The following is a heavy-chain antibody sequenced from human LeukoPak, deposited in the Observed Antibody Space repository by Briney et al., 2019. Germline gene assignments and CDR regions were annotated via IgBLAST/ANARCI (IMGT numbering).Heavy chain of an antibody. D-gene: IGHD2-2*02. CDR3: GRGRVGYCSSTSCYTFDY. Sequence: GGSLRLSCAASGFTFSSYGMHWVRQAPGKGLEWVAVIWYDGSNKYYADSVKGRFTISRDNSKNTLYLQMNSLRAEDTAVYYCGRGRVGYCSSTSCYTFDYWGQGTLVTVSS. CDR2: IWYDGSNK. J-gene: IGHJ4*02. V-gene: IGHV3-33*01. CDR1: GFTFSSYG.